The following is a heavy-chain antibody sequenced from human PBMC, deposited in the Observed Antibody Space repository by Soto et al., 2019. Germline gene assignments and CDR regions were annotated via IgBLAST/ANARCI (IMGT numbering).Heavy chain of an antibody. D-gene: IGHD2-15*01. CDR3: ASFGYCSGGDCNNRVDS. CDR1: GGTFNSYT. Sequence: QVQLVQFGTEVKKPGSSVKVSCKASGGTFNSYTVSWVRQAPGQGLEWMGRITPLLGVTNYAQKFQGRVTITADKSATTAYMELTTLTSEDTALYYCASFGYCSGGDCNNRVDSWGRGTMVAVSS. J-gene: IGHJ3*02. V-gene: IGHV1-69*02. CDR2: ITPLLGVT.